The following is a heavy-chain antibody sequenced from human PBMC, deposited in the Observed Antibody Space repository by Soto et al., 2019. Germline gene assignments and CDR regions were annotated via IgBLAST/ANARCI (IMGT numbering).Heavy chain of an antibody. Sequence: VQLVESGGGVVQPGRSLRLSCAASGFTFSSYAMSWVRQAPGKGLEWVSAISGSGGSTYYADSVKGRFTISRDNSKNTLYLQMNSLRAEDTAVYYCAKVPPPYYYDSSGYLFDYWGQGTLVTVSS. V-gene: IGHV3-23*04. J-gene: IGHJ4*02. CDR1: GFTFSSYA. CDR3: AKVPPPYYYDSSGYLFDY. CDR2: ISGSGGST. D-gene: IGHD3-22*01.